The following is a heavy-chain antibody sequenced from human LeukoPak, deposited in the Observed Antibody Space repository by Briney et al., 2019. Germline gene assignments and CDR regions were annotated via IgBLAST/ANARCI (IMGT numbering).Heavy chain of an antibody. J-gene: IGHJ6*03. CDR2: ISAYNGNT. CDR1: GYTFTSYG. Sequence: ASVKVSCKASGYTFTSYGISWVRQGPGQGLEWMGWISAYNGNTNYAQKLHGRVTMTTDTSTSTAYMEMRSLRSDATAVYYCARTILLPSGSYIYYYYYYMDVWGKGTTVTVSS. D-gene: IGHD1-26*01. CDR3: ARTILLPSGSYIYYYYYYMDV. V-gene: IGHV1-18*01.